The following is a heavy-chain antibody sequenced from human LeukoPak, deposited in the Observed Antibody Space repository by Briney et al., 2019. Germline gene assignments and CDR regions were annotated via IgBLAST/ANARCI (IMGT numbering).Heavy chain of an antibody. J-gene: IGHJ4*02. CDR2: INNDGSST. CDR3: AREGRYGYSYGDY. Sequence: GGSLRLSCAASGFTFSSYWMHWVRQAPGKGLVWVSRINNDGSSTSYADSVKGRFTISRDNAKNSLYLQMSSLRAEDTAVYYCAREGRYGYSYGDYWGQGTLVTVSS. CDR1: GFTFSSYW. D-gene: IGHD5-18*01. V-gene: IGHV3-74*01.